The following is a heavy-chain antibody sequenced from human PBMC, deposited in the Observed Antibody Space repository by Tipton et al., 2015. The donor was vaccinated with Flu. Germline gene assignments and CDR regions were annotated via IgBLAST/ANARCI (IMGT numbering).Heavy chain of an antibody. V-gene: IGHV3-23*01. CDR2: ISGSGAGT. J-gene: IGHJ1*01. Sequence: GSLRLSCAASGFTFSSYAMSWVRQAPGKGLEWVSTISGSGAGTYFADSVKGRFTISRDNSKNTLYLQMNSPRAEDTAVYYCAKDPAYCGGDCYLEYFHHWGQGTLVTVSS. CDR1: GFTFSSYA. CDR3: AKDPAYCGGDCYLEYFHH. D-gene: IGHD2-21*01.